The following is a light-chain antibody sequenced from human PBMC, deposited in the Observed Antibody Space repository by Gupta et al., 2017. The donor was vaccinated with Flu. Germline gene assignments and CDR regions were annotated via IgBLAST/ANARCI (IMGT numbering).Light chain of an antibody. CDR3: LSYDVCDVWL. J-gene: IGLJ3*02. Sequence: QSALTQPASVSGSLGQSITISCTGTTITLGNYPFLSWYQHHSGKAPQLMIYGVNNRPAGVSNRFSGSKSGNTASLTISGLQAEDEAVYYCLSYDVCDVWLFGGGTTVTVL. CDR1: TITLGNYPF. CDR2: GVN. V-gene: IGLV2-23*02.